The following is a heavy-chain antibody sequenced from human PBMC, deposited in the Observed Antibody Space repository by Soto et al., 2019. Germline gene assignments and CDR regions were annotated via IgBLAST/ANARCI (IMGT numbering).Heavy chain of an antibody. CDR3: AREIAAAVPVDFDY. V-gene: IGHV4-39*02. CDR2: IYYSGST. D-gene: IGHD6-13*01. Sequence: QLQLQESGPGLVKPSETLSLTCTVSGGSISSSSYYWGWIRQPPGKGLEWIGSIYYSGSTYYNPSLKSRVTISVDTSKNQFSLKMSSVTAADTAVYYCAREIAAAVPVDFDYWGQGTLLTVSS. CDR1: GGSISSSSYY. J-gene: IGHJ4*02.